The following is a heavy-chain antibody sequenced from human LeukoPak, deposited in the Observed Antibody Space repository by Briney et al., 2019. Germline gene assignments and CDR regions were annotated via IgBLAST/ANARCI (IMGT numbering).Heavy chain of an antibody. Sequence: SETLSLTCAVYGGSFSGYYWSWIRQPPGKGLEWIGEINHSGSTNYNPSLKSRVTISVDTSKNQFSLKLSSVTAEDTAVYYCAREGLTTVTAFDYWGQGTLVTVSS. CDR1: GGSFSGYY. J-gene: IGHJ4*02. CDR3: AREGLTTVTAFDY. D-gene: IGHD4-17*01. CDR2: INHSGST. V-gene: IGHV4-34*01.